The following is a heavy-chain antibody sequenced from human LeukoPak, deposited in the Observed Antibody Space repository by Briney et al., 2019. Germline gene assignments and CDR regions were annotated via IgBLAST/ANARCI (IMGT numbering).Heavy chain of an antibody. V-gene: IGHV3-74*01. J-gene: IGHJ4*02. CDR3: ARAGAYHFDN. CDR1: GFTFSDYW. CDR2: INTDTRGT. Sequence: GGSLRLSCAASGFTFSDYWMHWVRQAPGKGLVWVSIINTDTRGTYYADSVKGRFTISRDSAKNTLYLQMNSLRAEDTAVYYCARAGAYHFDNWGQGTLVTVSS. D-gene: IGHD3-16*01.